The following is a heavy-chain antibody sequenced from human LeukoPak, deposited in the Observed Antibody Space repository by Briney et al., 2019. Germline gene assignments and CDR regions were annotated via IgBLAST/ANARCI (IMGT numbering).Heavy chain of an antibody. V-gene: IGHV3-30*02. CDR1: GFTFSSYG. D-gene: IGHD4-17*01. J-gene: IGHJ4*02. CDR3: ATGDGDSRYYFDS. Sequence: GGSLTLSCAASGFTFSSYGMHWVRQAPGKGLEWVAFIRYDGSNKYYADSVKGRFTISRDNSKNTLYLQMNSLRAEDTAVYYCATGDGDSRYYFDSWGQGTQVTVSS. CDR2: IRYDGSNK.